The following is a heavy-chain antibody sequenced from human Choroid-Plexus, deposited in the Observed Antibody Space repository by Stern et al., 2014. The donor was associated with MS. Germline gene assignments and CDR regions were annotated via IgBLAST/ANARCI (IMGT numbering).Heavy chain of an antibody. CDR1: GFSFGTYA. J-gene: IGHJ1*01. D-gene: IGHD6-19*01. Sequence: EVQLEESGGGLVQPGGPLRLSGAASGFSFGTYAMSWVRQTPGKGLQWVSAIAGRGGPTYYADSVKGRFTISRDNSKNTLYLQMDSLRADDTAVYYCAKWPHHIAVAGTRYFQHWGQGTLVTVSS. CDR2: IAGRGGPT. CDR3: AKWPHHIAVAGTRYFQH. V-gene: IGHV3-23*04.